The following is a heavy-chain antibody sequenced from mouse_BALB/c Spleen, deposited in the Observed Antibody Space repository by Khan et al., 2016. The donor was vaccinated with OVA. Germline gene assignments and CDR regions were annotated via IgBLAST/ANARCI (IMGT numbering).Heavy chain of an antibody. V-gene: IGHV3-8*02. CDR3: ARSTYRYASVY. CDR1: GDSITTGY. J-gene: IGHJ3*01. D-gene: IGHD2-14*01. CDR2: IIYTGYT. Sequence: EVKLLESGPSLVKPSQTLSLTCSVTGDSITTGYWNWIRKFPGNKLEYMGYIIYTGYTYYNPSLKSRISITRHTSNNQYYLQLNSVTDEDTATYYCARSTYRYASVYWGQGTLVTVSA.